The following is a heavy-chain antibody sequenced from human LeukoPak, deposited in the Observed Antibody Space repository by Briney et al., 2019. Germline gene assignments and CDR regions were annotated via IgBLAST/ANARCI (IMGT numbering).Heavy chain of an antibody. Sequence: ASVKVSCKASGYTFTGYYMHWVRQAPGQGLEWMGWINPNSGGTNYAQKFQGRVTMTRDTPISTAYMELSRLRSDDTAVYYCARDQEWELLAAFDIWGQGTMVTVSS. CDR3: ARDQEWELLAAFDI. D-gene: IGHD1-26*01. V-gene: IGHV1-2*02. J-gene: IGHJ3*02. CDR1: GYTFTGYY. CDR2: INPNSGGT.